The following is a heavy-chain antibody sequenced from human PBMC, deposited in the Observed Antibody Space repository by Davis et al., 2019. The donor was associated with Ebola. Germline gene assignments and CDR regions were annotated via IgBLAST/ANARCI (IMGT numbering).Heavy chain of an antibody. CDR2: IKQDGSEK. CDR1: GFTFSSYW. V-gene: IGHV3-7*01. J-gene: IGHJ4*02. CDR3: ARDSHDYGGNPLGDY. Sequence: GESLKISCAASGFTFSSYWMSWVRQAPGKGLEWVANIKQDGSEKYYVDSVKGRFTISRDNAKNSLYLQMNSLRAEDTAVYYCARDSHDYGGNPLGDYWGQGTLVTVSS. D-gene: IGHD4-23*01.